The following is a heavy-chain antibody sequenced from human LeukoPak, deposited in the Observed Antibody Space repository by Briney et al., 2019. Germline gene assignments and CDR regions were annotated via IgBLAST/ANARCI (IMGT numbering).Heavy chain of an antibody. Sequence: GGTLRLSCAASGFTFSNSAMSWVRQAPGKGLEWVSTLSGSGITTYYADSVTGGFTISRDNSKNTLYLQMNSLRADDTAVYYCAKGIYSSGWSYFDCWGHGTLVTVSS. CDR3: AKGIYSSGWSYFDC. V-gene: IGHV3-23*01. CDR1: GFTFSNSA. J-gene: IGHJ4*01. D-gene: IGHD6-19*01. CDR2: LSGSGITT.